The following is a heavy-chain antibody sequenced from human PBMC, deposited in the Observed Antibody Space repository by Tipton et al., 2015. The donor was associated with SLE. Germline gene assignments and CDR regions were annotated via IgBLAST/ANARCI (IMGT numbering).Heavy chain of an antibody. CDR1: GGSISSYD. CDR3: ARIYDFWSGTLNWFDP. D-gene: IGHD3-3*01. Sequence: LRLSCTVSGGSISSYDWSWIRQPAGKGLEWIGRIYTSGSTNYNPSLQSRVTMSVDTSKNQFSLKLSSVTAADTAVYYCARIYDFWSGTLNWFDPWGQGTLVTVSS. CDR2: IYTSGST. V-gene: IGHV4-4*07. J-gene: IGHJ5*02.